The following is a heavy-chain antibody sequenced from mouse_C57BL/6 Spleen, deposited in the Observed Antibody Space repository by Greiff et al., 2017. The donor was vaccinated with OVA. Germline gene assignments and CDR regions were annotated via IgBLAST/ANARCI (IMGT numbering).Heavy chain of an antibody. D-gene: IGHD2-3*01. CDR2: IDPSDSYT. CDR1: GYTFTSYW. J-gene: IGHJ2*01. Sequence: QVQLQQPGAELVMPGASVKLSCKASGYTFTSYWMHWVKQRPGQGLEWIGEIDPSDSYTNYNQKFKGKSTLTVDKSSSTAYMQLSSLTSEDSAVYYCARGGYSDYWGQGTTLTVSS. V-gene: IGHV1-69*01. CDR3: ARGGYSDY.